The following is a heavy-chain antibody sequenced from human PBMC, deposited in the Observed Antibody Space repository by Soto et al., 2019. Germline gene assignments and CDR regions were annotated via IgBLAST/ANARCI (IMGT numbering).Heavy chain of an antibody. V-gene: IGHV3-30*18. CDR3: AKVRAPQDSRGYYYYGMDV. CDR2: ISYDGSNK. J-gene: IGHJ6*02. Sequence: QVQLVESGGGVVQPGRSLRLSCAASGFTFSSYGMHWVRQAPGKGLEWVSVISYDGSNKYYAYSVKGRFTISRDNSKDTLYLQMNSLRAEDTAVYYCAKVRAPQDSRGYYYYGMDVWGQGTTVTVSS. CDR1: GFTFSSYG. D-gene: IGHD3-22*01.